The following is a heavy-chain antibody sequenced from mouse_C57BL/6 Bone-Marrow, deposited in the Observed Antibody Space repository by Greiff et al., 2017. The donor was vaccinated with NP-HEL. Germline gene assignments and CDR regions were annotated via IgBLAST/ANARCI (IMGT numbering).Heavy chain of an antibody. Sequence: EVKLVESGGGLVQPGGSLKLSCAASGFTFSDYYMYWVRQTPEKRLEWVAYISNGGGSTYYPDTVKGRFTISRDNAKNTLYLQMSRLKSEDTAMYYCARPHYYGRGIMDYWGQGTSVTVSS. CDR1: GFTFSDYY. CDR2: ISNGGGST. D-gene: IGHD1-1*01. J-gene: IGHJ4*01. V-gene: IGHV5-12*01. CDR3: ARPHYYGRGIMDY.